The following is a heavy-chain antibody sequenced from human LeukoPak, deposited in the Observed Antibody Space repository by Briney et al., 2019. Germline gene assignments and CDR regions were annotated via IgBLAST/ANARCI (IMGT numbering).Heavy chain of an antibody. CDR1: GGTFSSYA. Sequence: VASVKVSCKASGGTFSSYAISWVRQAPGQGLEWMGGIIPIFGTANYAQKFQGRVTITADESTSTAYMELSSLRSEDTAVYYCARGHPYYYDSSGYYGIPPHFDYWGQGTLVTVSS. V-gene: IGHV1-69*13. J-gene: IGHJ4*02. CDR3: ARGHPYYYDSSGYYGIPPHFDY. D-gene: IGHD3-22*01. CDR2: IIPIFGTA.